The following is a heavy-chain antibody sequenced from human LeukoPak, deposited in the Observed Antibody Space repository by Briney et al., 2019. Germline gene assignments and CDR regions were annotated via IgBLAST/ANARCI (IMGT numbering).Heavy chain of an antibody. J-gene: IGHJ5*02. V-gene: IGHV3-23*01. D-gene: IGHD1-26*01. CDR3: AKDCSGMRRPTWFDP. CDR2: ITTSDGNT. CDR1: GFTFSSYT. Sequence: PGGSLRLSCAASGFTFSSYTMSWVRQAPGKGLEWVSTITTSDGNTYYADSVKGRFTISRDNSKNTLYLQMNSLRAEDTAVYYCAKDCSGMRRPTWFDPRGQGTLVTVSS.